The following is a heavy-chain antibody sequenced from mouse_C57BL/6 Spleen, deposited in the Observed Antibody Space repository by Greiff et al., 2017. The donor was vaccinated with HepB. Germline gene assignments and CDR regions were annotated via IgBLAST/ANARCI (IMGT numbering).Heavy chain of an antibody. CDR3: TSTVFDY. D-gene: IGHD1-1*01. V-gene: IGHV1-15*01. J-gene: IGHJ2*01. CDR1: GYTFTDYE. Sequence: IQLQQSGAELVRPGASVTLSCKASGYTFTDYEMHWVKQTPVHGLEWIGAIDPETGGTAYNQKFKGKAILTADKSSSTAYMELRSLTSEDSAVYYCTSTVFDYWGQGTTLTVSS. CDR2: IDPETGGT.